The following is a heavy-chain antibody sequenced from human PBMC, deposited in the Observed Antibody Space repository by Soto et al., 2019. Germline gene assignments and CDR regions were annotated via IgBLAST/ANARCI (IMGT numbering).Heavy chain of an antibody. J-gene: IGHJ4*02. CDR3: AGRYGSCFDY. V-gene: IGHV4-39*01. CDR2: IYYDGST. D-gene: IGHD5-18*01. Sequence: SETLSLTCTVSGGSISSSSYYWGWIRQPPGKGLECVGSIYYDGSTYYNPSLKSRVTISVDTSKNQFSLKLSSVTAADTAVYYCAGRYGSCFDYWGRGTLVTVSS. CDR1: GGSISSSSYY.